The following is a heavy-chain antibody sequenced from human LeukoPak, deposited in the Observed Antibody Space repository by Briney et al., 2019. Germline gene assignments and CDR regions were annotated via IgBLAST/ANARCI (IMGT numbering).Heavy chain of an antibody. CDR3: ARAIIVVVPAAMGY. V-gene: IGHV1-2*02. D-gene: IGHD2-2*01. CDR1: GYTFTGYY. CDR2: INPNSGGT. J-gene: IGHJ4*02. Sequence: ASVKVSCKASGYTFTGYYMHWVRQAPGQGLEWMGWINPNSGGTNYAQKFQGRVTMTRDTSISTAYMELSRLRSDDTAVYYCARAIIVVVPAAMGYWGQGTLVTVSS.